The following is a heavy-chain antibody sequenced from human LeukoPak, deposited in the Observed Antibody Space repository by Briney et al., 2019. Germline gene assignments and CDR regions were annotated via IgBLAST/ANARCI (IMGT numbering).Heavy chain of an antibody. J-gene: IGHJ5*02. CDR2: IRYDGNDH. CDR3: AKGSGSGWYGWFAP. V-gene: IGHV3-30*02. CDR1: GFTFSRYG. Sequence: PGGSLRLSCAGSGFTFSRYGMHWVRQAPGKGLEWVALIRYDGNDHWYGDSAKGRFTISRDNSKDTVYLQMDSLRAEDTALYYCAKGSGSGWYGWFAPWGQGTLVTVSS. D-gene: IGHD6-19*01.